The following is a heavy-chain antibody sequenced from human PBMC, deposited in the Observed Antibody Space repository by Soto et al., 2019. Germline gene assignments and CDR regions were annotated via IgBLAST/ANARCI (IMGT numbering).Heavy chain of an antibody. CDR1: GFSLSTSGMC. D-gene: IGHD3-10*01. CDR2: IDWDDDK. Sequence: ESGPTLVNPTQTLTLTCTFSGFSLSTSGMCVSWIRQPPGKALEWLALIDWDDDKYYSTSLKTRLTISKDTSKNQVVLTMTNMDPVDTATYYCARGYYYGSGSYYYYYYGMDVWGQGTTVTVSS. V-gene: IGHV2-70*01. J-gene: IGHJ6*02. CDR3: ARGYYYGSGSYYYYYYGMDV.